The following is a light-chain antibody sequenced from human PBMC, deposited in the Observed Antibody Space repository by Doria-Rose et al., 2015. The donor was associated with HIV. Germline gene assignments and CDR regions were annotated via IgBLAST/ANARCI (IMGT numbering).Light chain of an antibody. Sequence: TQSPGTLSLSPGERATLSCRASQSFSSTYLAWYQQKPGQAPSLLIYDGSTRATGMPDKLIASWSGTAFTLYINRLEPENFAMYYCHQDGTSWTFGQGTKVEI. CDR3: HQDGTSWT. V-gene: IGKV3-20*01. CDR2: DGS. CDR1: QSFSSTY. J-gene: IGKJ1*01.